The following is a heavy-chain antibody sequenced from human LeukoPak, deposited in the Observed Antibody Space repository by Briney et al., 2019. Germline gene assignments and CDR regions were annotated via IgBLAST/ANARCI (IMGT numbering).Heavy chain of an antibody. J-gene: IGHJ6*02. CDR3: ARDLNYDFWSGYYTHHGMDV. CDR2: TNPNSDVT. CDR1: GYNFTNYY. V-gene: IGHV1-2*02. Sequence: GASVKVSCKASGYNFTNYYIHWVRQAPGQGPEWMGWTNPNSDVTKIAQKFQGRVTMTRDTSISTAYMELSRLRSDDTAVYYCARDLNYDFWSGYYTHHGMDVWGQGTTVTVSS. D-gene: IGHD3-3*01.